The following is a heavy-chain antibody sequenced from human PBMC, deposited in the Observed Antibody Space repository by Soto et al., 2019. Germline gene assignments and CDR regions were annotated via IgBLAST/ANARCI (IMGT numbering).Heavy chain of an antibody. J-gene: IGHJ6*02. CDR1: GFTFSSYI. Sequence: GGSLRLSCAASGFTFSSYILNWVRQGPGKPLEWVSSISSSSSYIYYADSVKARFTISRDNAKNSLYLQMNSLRAEDTAVYYCARESSSSWSVYYYYGMDVWGQGTTVTVSS. CDR3: ARESSSSWSVYYYYGMDV. V-gene: IGHV3-21*01. CDR2: ISSSSSYI. D-gene: IGHD6-13*01.